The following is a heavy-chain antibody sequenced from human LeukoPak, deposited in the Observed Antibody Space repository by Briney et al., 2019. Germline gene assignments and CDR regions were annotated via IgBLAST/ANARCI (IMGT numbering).Heavy chain of an antibody. V-gene: IGHV3-21*01. CDR3: ARVVYYYDSSGYPGAFDI. CDR1: GFTYSSYS. Sequence: KSGGSLRLSCAASGFTYSSYSMNWVRQAPGKGLEWVSSISSSSSYIYYADSVKGRFTISRDNAKNSLYLQMNSLRAEDTTVYYCARVVYYYDSSGYPGAFDIWGQGIMVTVSS. J-gene: IGHJ3*02. CDR2: ISSSSSYI. D-gene: IGHD3-22*01.